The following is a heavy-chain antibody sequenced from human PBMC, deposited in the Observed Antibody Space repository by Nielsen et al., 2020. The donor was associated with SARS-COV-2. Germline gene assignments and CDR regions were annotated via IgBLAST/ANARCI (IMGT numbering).Heavy chain of an antibody. Sequence: GGSLTLSCAASGFTFRRSAMHWVRQAPGKGLEWVAIISYDGNNKYADSAKGRFTISRDNSKNTLYLQMNSLRVEDTAVYYCAREGRNLPLDYWGQGTLVTVSS. J-gene: IGHJ4*02. CDR2: ISYDGNNK. V-gene: IGHV3-30*04. CDR1: GFTFRRSA. CDR3: AREGRNLPLDY.